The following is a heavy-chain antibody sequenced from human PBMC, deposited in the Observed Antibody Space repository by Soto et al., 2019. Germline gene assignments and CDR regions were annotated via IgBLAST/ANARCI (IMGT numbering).Heavy chain of an antibody. CDR1: VGYINSSSYF. CDR2: IYYSGST. CDR3: ARHYSSGSSNWFDP. D-gene: IGHD6-19*01. J-gene: IGHJ5*02. Sequence: SETLSVTCSVSVGYINSSSYFWGWVRQPPGKGLEWIGSIYYSGSTYYNPSLRSRVTISVDTSKNQFSLKLSSVTAADKAVFYCARHYSSGSSNWFDPWGQGTMVTVSS. V-gene: IGHV4-39*01.